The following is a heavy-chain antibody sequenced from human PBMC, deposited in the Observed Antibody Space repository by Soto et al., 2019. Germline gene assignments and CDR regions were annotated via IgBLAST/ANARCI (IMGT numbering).Heavy chain of an antibody. V-gene: IGHV3-23*01. CDR3: AKDPPLTVGPLAMDV. Sequence: GESLRLSCVASGFTFSTHAMSWVRQVPGKGLEWVSTFSGSGGKIYYGESVKGRFTISRDDPKNTLYLDMNSLRVEDTAVYYFAKDPPLTVGPLAMDVWGQGTTVTV. CDR2: FSGSGGKI. CDR1: GFTFSTHA. D-gene: IGHD2-2*01. J-gene: IGHJ6*02.